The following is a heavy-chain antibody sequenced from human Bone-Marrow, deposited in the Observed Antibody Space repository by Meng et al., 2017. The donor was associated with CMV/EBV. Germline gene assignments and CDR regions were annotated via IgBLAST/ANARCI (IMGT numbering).Heavy chain of an antibody. D-gene: IGHD1-7*01. V-gene: IGHV4-59*01. Sequence: SEPLSLTCTVSGGSISSYYWSWIRQPPGKGLEWIGYIYYSGSTNYNPSLKSRVTISVDTSKNQFSLKLSSVTAADTAVYYCARDRGVDWNYGYYYYGMDVWGQGTTVTVSS. CDR1: GGSISSYY. CDR2: IYYSGST. J-gene: IGHJ6*02. CDR3: ARDRGVDWNYGYYYYGMDV.